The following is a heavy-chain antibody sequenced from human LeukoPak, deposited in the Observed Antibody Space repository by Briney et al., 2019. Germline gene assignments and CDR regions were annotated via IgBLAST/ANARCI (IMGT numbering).Heavy chain of an antibody. Sequence: SETLSLTCTISGGSISSSSYYWGWIRQPPGKGLEWIGSIYYSGSTYYNPSLKSRVTISVDTSKNQFSLKLSSVTAADTAVYYCARGAAGDYFDYWGQGTLVTVSS. CDR2: IYYSGST. CDR1: GGSISSSSYY. CDR3: ARGAAGDYFDY. D-gene: IGHD3-10*01. J-gene: IGHJ4*02. V-gene: IGHV4-39*07.